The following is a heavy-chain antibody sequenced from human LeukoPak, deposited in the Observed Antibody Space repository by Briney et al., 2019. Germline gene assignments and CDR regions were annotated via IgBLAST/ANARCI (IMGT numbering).Heavy chain of an antibody. V-gene: IGHV4-39*07. CDR2: IYYSGST. J-gene: IGHJ5*02. Sequence: SETLSLTCTVSGGSISSSSYYWGWIRQSPGKGLEWIGSIYYSGSTYYNPSLKSRVTISVDTSKNQFSLKVSSVTAADTAVYYCARGGPEDWNTVADPWGQGALVTVSS. CDR1: GGSISSSSYY. D-gene: IGHD5-12*01. CDR3: ARGGPEDWNTVADP.